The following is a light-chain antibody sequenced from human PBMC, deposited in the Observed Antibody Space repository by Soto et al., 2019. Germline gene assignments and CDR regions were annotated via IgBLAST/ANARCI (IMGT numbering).Light chain of an antibody. CDR3: QKYNSALHT. CDR2: AAS. Sequence: DIQMTQSPSSLSASVGDRVTITCRASQGISTYLAWYQQKPGKVPKLLIYAASTLQSGVPSRFSGSGSGTDFTLTISSLQPEDVATYYCQKYNSALHTFGGGNKVEIK. CDR1: QGISTY. V-gene: IGKV1-27*01. J-gene: IGKJ4*01.